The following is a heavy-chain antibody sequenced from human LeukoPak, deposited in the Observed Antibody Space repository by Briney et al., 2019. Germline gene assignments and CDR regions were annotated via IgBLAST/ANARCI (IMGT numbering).Heavy chain of an antibody. CDR2: LYYSGST. V-gene: IGHV4-61*08. J-gene: IGHJ3*02. CDR3: ARVSSDAFDI. D-gene: IGHD3-10*01. Sequence: SETLSLTCIVSGDSVSSGGHYWSWIRQPPGKGLEWIGYLYYSGSTNHKPSLKSRVTISADMSKNQFSLKLSSVTAADTAVYYCARVSSDAFDIWGQGTIVTVSS. CDR1: GDSVSSGGHY.